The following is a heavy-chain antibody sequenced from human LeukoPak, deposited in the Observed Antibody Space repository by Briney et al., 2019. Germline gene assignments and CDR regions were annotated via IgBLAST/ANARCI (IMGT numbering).Heavy chain of an antibody. D-gene: IGHD3-10*01. CDR3: AKWASDIRAFDL. CDR2: GHYSGNT. Sequence: SETLSLTCTVSGTSITSYYWNWIRQAPGQGPEWIGYGHYSGNTKYNPPLKSRVTISVDTSKNQFSLRLSSVTAADTAVYFCAKWASDIRAFDLWGQGTLVTVSS. J-gene: IGHJ4*02. V-gene: IGHV4-59*08. CDR1: GTSITSYY.